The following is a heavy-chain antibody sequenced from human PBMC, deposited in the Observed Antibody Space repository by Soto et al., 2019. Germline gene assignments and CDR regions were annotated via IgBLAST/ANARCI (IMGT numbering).Heavy chain of an antibody. J-gene: IGHJ5*02. CDR2: ITTSDDIT. CDR1: GFIFKDFA. CDR3: TKGDSSGYFDPSSGYSTPDH. D-gene: IGHD3-3*01. V-gene: IGHV3-23*01. Sequence: EVQLFESGGGLVEPGESLRLSCGASGFIFKDFAMSWVRQAPGKGLEWVSTITTSDDITSSADSVRGRFTISRDNSANTLFLQMSSLRGDDTATYYCTKGDSSGYFDPSSGYSTPDHWGQGTLVTVSS.